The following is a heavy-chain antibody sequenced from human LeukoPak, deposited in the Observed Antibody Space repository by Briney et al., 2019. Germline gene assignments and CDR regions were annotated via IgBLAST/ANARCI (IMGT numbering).Heavy chain of an antibody. CDR1: GFTFSIYW. J-gene: IGHJ4*02. CDR2: IKPDGSLI. CDR3: AKWELYSGFYYIDY. Sequence: GGSLRLSCAASGFTFSIYWMTWVRQGPGKGLEWVANIKPDGSLIYYVDSVKGRFTISRDNAKNSLYLQMNSLRAEDTAVYYCAKWELYSGFYYIDYWGQGTLATVSS. D-gene: IGHD1-26*01. V-gene: IGHV3-7*01.